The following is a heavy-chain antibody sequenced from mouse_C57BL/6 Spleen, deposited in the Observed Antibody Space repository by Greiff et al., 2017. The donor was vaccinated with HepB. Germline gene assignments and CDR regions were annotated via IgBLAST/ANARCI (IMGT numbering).Heavy chain of an antibody. J-gene: IGHJ4*01. CDR2: ISSGSSTI. V-gene: IGHV5-17*01. Sequence: DVHLVESGGGLVKPGGSLKLSCAASGFTFSDYGMHWVRQAPEKGLEWVAYISSGSSTIYYADTVKGRFTISRDNAKNTLFLQMTSLRSEDTAMYYCARPPSYYSKAMDYWGQGTSVTVSS. CDR1: GFTFSDYG. CDR3: ARPPSYYSKAMDY. D-gene: IGHD2-5*01.